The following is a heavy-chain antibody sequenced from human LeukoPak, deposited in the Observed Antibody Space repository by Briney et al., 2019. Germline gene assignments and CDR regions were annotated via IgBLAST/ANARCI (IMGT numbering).Heavy chain of an antibody. J-gene: IGHJ3*02. CDR3: ARAPLGVGYAFDI. D-gene: IGHD3-3*02. V-gene: IGHV3-66*01. CDR1: GFAVSSFY. CDR2: IYSDAST. Sequence: PGGSLGLSCAALGFAVSSFYMGWVRQAPGKGLDWVSVIYSDASTYYADSGKGRVTISRDNSKNTLYLQMNSLRAEDTAVYYCARAPLGVGYAFDIWGQGTRVTVSS.